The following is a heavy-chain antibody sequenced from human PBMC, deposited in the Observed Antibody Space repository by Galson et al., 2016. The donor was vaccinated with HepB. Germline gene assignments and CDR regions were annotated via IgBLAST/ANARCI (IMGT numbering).Heavy chain of an antibody. D-gene: IGHD2-2*01. CDR2: ISGSGDTP. CDR1: GFTFSNYA. CDR3: AKGNIVQVPAAPYA. Sequence: SLRLSCAASGFTFSNYAMSWVRQAPGKGLEWVSSISGSGDTPYDPDAGRGRFTISRDNSRNTLSLQMDSLRAEDSAIYYCAKGNIVQVPAAPYAWGQGALVTVSS. V-gene: IGHV3-23*01. J-gene: IGHJ5*02.